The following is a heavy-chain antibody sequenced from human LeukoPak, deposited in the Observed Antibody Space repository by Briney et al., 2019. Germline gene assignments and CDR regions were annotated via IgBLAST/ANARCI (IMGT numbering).Heavy chain of an antibody. CDR1: GGTFSSYA. CDR2: IIPIFGTA. CDR3: ANTYYYGSGSYCPFDP. J-gene: IGHJ5*02. D-gene: IGHD3-10*01. V-gene: IGHV1-69*13. Sequence: ASVTVSCKASGGTFSSYAISWVRQAPGQGLEWMGGIIPIFGTANYAQKFQGRVTITADESTSTAYMELSSLRSEDTAVYYCANTYYYGSGSYCPFDPWGQGTLVTVSS.